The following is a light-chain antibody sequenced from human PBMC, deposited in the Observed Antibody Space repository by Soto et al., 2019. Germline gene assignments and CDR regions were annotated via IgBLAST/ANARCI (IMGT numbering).Light chain of an antibody. J-gene: IGKJ5*01. CDR1: QFISTY. CDR2: TTS. V-gene: IGKV1-39*01. Sequence: DIQITQSPSSLSASVGDTVTITCRPSQFISTYLNWYQQKPGKAPNLLIYTTSSLHSGVPSRFSGSGSGTDFTLTISSLQPEAFATYYCQQSYSTPITFGQGTRLEIK. CDR3: QQSYSTPIT.